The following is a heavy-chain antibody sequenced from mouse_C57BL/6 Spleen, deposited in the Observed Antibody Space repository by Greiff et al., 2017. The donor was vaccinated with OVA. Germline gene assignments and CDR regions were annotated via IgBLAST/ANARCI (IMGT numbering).Heavy chain of an antibody. Sequence: QVQLQQPGAELVKPGASVKMSCKASGYTFTSYWITWVKQRPGQGLEWIGDIYPGSGSTNYNEKFKSKATLTVDTSSSTAYMQRSSLTSEDSAVYYCARGGTYYSNHKDYWGQGTTLTVSS. V-gene: IGHV1-55*01. CDR1: GYTFTSYW. CDR3: ARGGTYYSNHKDY. D-gene: IGHD2-5*01. CDR2: IYPGSGST. J-gene: IGHJ2*01.